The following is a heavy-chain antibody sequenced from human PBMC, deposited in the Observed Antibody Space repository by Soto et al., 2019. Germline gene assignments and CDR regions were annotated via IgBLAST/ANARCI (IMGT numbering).Heavy chain of an antibody. CDR1: GGSISSSNW. Sequence: LRETLSLTCAVSGGSISSSNWWSWVRQPPGKGLEWIGEIYHSGSTNYNPSLKSRVTISVDKSKNQFSLKLSSVTAADTAVYYCARDVVVPAAIRYYYYGMDVWGQGTTVTVSS. D-gene: IGHD2-2*01. CDR2: IYHSGST. J-gene: IGHJ6*02. CDR3: ARDVVVPAAIRYYYYGMDV. V-gene: IGHV4-4*02.